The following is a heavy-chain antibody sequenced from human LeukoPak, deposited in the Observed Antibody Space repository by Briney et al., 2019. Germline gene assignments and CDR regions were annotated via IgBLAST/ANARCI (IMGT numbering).Heavy chain of an antibody. Sequence: HSETLSLTCTVSGYSIGSDYYWGWIRQPPGKGLESIGSIYHSGSTYYIPSLKSRVTISVDTSMNQFSLKLSSVTAADTAVYYCARGNVIVPAAIEYYFDYWGQGTLVTVSS. V-gene: IGHV4-38-2*02. CDR2: IYHSGST. CDR1: GYSIGSDYY. D-gene: IGHD2-2*02. CDR3: ARGNVIVPAAIEYYFDY. J-gene: IGHJ4*02.